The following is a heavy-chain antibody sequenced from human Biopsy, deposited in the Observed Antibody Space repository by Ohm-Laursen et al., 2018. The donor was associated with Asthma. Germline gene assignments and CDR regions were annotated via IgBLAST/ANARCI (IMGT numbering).Heavy chain of an antibody. CDR3: ARLAYGSGSFFDF. Sequence: ESLRISCKASGYIFTSYWIGWARQMPGKGLEWMGIIFPGDSDTIYSPSFQGQVTISADKSISTAYLQWSSLKASDTAIYYCARLAYGSGSFFDFWGQGTLVTVAS. J-gene: IGHJ4*02. V-gene: IGHV5-51*01. D-gene: IGHD3-10*01. CDR1: GYIFTSYW. CDR2: IFPGDSDT.